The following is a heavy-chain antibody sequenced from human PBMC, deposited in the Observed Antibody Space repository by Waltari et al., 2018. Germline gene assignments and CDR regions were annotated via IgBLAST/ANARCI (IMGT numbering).Heavy chain of an antibody. V-gene: IGHV1-24*01. D-gene: IGHD3-10*01. CDR1: GYTLTELS. CDR2: FDPEDGET. J-gene: IGHJ3*02. CDR3: ATPNPHYYPLLSFDI. Sequence: QVQLVQSGAEVKKPGASVKVSCKVSGYTLTELSMHWVRQAPGKGLEWMGGFDPEDGETSYAQKFEGRFTMTEDTSTDTAYMELSSLRSEDTAVYYCATPNPHYYPLLSFDIWGQGTMVTVSS.